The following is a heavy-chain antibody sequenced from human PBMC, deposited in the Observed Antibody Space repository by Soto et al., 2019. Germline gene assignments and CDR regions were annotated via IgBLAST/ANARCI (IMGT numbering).Heavy chain of an antibody. J-gene: IGHJ3*02. D-gene: IGHD4-17*01. V-gene: IGHV4-34*01. CDR2: INHSGST. Sequence: PSETLSLTCAVYGGSFSGYYWSWIRQPPGKGLEWIGEINHSGSTNYNPSLKSRVTISVDTSKNQFSLKLSSVTAADTAVYYCARGRGDYRKAFDIWGQGTMVTVSS. CDR1: GGSFSGYY. CDR3: ARGRGDYRKAFDI.